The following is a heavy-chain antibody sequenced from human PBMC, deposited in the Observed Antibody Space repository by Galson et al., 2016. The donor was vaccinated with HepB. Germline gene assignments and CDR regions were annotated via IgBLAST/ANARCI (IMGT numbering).Heavy chain of an antibody. CDR2: IFWDDDG. D-gene: IGHD1-26*01. Sequence: PALVKPTQTLTLTCSFSGFSLSATGMGVGWIRQPPGKALEWLASIFWDDDGRYSPSLESRLTITKDTSKNRVVLTMTNMDPVDTATYYCAHIPYSKYWLYYYAMDVWGQGTTVTVSS. V-gene: IGHV2-5*02. CDR3: AHIPYSKYWLYYYAMDV. CDR1: GFSLSATGMG. J-gene: IGHJ6*02.